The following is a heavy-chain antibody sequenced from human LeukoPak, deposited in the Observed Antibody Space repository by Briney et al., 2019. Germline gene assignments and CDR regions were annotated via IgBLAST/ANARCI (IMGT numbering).Heavy chain of an antibody. CDR2: IYSGGST. J-gene: IGHJ1*01. V-gene: IGHV3-53*01. CDR3: ARDPPGIAASVSGG. D-gene: IGHD6-13*01. Sequence: GGSLRLSCTASGFTVGNNYVNWFRQAPGKGLEWVSLIYSGGSTYYADYVKGRFTISRDNSKNTLYLQMSSLRVEDTAVYYCARDPPGIAASVSGGWGQGTLVTVSS. CDR1: GFTVGNNY.